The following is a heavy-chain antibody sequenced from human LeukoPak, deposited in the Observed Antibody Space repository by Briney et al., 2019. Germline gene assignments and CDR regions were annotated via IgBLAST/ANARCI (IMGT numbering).Heavy chain of an antibody. D-gene: IGHD6-19*01. V-gene: IGHV1-69*04. CDR2: IIPILGIA. Sequence: SVKVSCKASGGTFSSYAISWVRQAPGQGLEWMGRIIPILGIANYAQKFQGRVTITADKSTSTVYMELSSLRSEDTAVYYCARSTIAVAGPYFDYWGQGTLVTVSS. CDR1: GGTFSSYA. J-gene: IGHJ4*02. CDR3: ARSTIAVAGPYFDY.